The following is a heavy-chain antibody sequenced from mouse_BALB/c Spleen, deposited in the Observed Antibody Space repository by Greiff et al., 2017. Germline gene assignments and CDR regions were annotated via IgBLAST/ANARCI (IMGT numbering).Heavy chain of an antibody. Sequence: EVKLVESGAELVKPGASVKLSCTASGFNIKDTYMHWVKQRPEQGLEWIGRIDPANGNTKYDPKFQGKATITADTSSNTAYLQLSSLTSEDTAVYYCARRGRGDAMDYWGQGTSVTVSS. CDR2: IDPANGNT. V-gene: IGHV14-3*02. CDR1: GFNIKDTY. J-gene: IGHJ4*01. CDR3: ARRGRGDAMDY. D-gene: IGHD3-3*01.